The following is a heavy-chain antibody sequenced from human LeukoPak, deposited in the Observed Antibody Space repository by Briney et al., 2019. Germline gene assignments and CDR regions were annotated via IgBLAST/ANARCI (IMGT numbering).Heavy chain of an antibody. CDR3: ARHEGKGDGYNPGIYWFDP. CDR1: GGPISSSSYY. Sequence: SETLSLTCTVSGGPISSSSYYWGWIRQPPGKGLEWIGSIYYSGSTYYNPSLKSRVTISVDTSKNQFSLKLSSVTAADTAVYYCARHEGKGDGYNPGIYWFDPWGQGTLVTVSS. CDR2: IYYSGST. V-gene: IGHV4-39*01. J-gene: IGHJ5*02. D-gene: IGHD5-24*01.